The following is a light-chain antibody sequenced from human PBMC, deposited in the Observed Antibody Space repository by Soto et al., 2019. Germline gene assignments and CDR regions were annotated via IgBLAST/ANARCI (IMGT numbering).Light chain of an antibody. V-gene: IGKV3-15*01. CDR2: AAS. CDR1: QSVYSD. CDR3: QQYFNWPPTFT. Sequence: EVVMTQSPATLSVSPGDRVTLSCRASQSVYSDLAWYQQKPGQAPRILIYAASTRATGTPARFSGSGSGTEFTLAIISLQSEDFAVYYCQQYFNWPPTFTFGQGTKLEI. J-gene: IGKJ2*01.